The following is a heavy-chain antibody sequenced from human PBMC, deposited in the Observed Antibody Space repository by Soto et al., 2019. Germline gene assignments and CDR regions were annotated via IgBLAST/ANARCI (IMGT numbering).Heavy chain of an antibody. V-gene: IGHV1-18*01. Sequence: ASVKVSCKASGYTFTNYGISWVRQAPGEGLEWVGWINTSNDNKLYAQKLQGRVTLTTDTSTSTAYMELRSLRSDDTAVYYCARGVTTYPTNYYYCMDVWGKGTTVTVSS. J-gene: IGHJ6*03. D-gene: IGHD4-4*01. CDR1: GYTFTNYG. CDR2: INTSNDNK. CDR3: ARGVTTYPTNYYYCMDV.